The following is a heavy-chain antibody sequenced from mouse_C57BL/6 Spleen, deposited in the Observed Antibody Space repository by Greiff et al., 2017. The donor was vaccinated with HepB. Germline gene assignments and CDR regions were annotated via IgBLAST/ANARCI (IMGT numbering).Heavy chain of an antibody. CDR2: IYPRDGST. V-gene: IGHV1-85*01. CDR1: GYTFTSYD. D-gene: IGHD1-1*01. Sequence: VQLQQSGPELVKPGASVKLSCKASGYTFTSYDINWVKQRPGQGLEWIGWIYPRDGSTKYNEKLKCKATLTVDTSSSTAYMELHSLTSEDSAVYFCARPPLYYGSSPYAMDYWGQGTSVTVSS. J-gene: IGHJ4*01. CDR3: ARPPLYYGSSPYAMDY.